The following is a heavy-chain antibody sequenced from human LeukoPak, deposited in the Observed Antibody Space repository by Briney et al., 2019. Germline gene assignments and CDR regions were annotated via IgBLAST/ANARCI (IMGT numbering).Heavy chain of an antibody. Sequence: SETLSLPCSVSGGSFSDYYWSWIRHSAGKGLEWIGRVYSRGSTIYNPSLRSRLTMSLDTSNNQFSLRLRSVTAADTAVYYCARDCSSTSCYGEPRLTYWGQGRLVTVSS. CDR1: GGSFSDYY. V-gene: IGHV4-4*07. CDR3: ARDCSSTSCYGEPRLTY. D-gene: IGHD2-2*01. J-gene: IGHJ4*02. CDR2: VYSRGST.